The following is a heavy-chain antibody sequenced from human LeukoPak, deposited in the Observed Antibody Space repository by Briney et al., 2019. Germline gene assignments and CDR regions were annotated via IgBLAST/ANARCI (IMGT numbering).Heavy chain of an antibody. Sequence: KPGGSLRLSCAASGFTFNNYWMVWVRQAPGKGLEWVANIREDGSEKNYVDSVKGRFTISRDNAKISLYLQMNSLRVEDTAVYYCATDRKVGTWDPRFDYWGQGTLVTVSS. CDR2: IREDGSEK. CDR1: GFTFNNYW. D-gene: IGHD4-23*01. CDR3: ATDRKVGTWDPRFDY. V-gene: IGHV3-7*01. J-gene: IGHJ4*02.